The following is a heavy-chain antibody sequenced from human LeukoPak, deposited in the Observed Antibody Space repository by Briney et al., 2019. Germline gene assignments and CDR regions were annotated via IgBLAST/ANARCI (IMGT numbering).Heavy chain of an antibody. D-gene: IGHD2-15*01. Sequence: GGSLRLSCSASGFPFSSYAMHWVRQAPGKGLEYVSAISDSGGSTYYADSVKGRFTISRDNSKNTLYLQMSSLRTEDTAAYFCVRGYSFGPYGMDVWGQGTTVTVSS. CDR2: ISDSGGST. V-gene: IGHV3-64D*09. CDR3: VRGYSFGPYGMDV. CDR1: GFPFSSYA. J-gene: IGHJ6*02.